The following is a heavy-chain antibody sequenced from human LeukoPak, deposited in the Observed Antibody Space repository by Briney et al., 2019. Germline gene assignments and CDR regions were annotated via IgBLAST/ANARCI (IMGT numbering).Heavy chain of an antibody. CDR3: ARHPWGGYSGYEFDY. Sequence: PSDTLSLTCTVSGGSISSYYWSWIRQPAGKGLEWIGRIYTSGSTNYNPSLKSRVTMSVDTSKNQFSLKLSSVTAADTAVYYCARHPWGGYSGYEFDYWGQGTLVTVSS. V-gene: IGHV4-4*07. CDR2: IYTSGST. J-gene: IGHJ4*02. D-gene: IGHD5-12*01. CDR1: GGSISSYY.